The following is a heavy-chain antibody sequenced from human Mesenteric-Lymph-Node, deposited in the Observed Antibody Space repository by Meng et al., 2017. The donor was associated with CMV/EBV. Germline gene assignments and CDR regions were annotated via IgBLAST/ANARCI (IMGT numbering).Heavy chain of an antibody. V-gene: IGHV1-2*06. D-gene: IGHD3-10*01. CDR2: INPNSGGT. CDR1: GYTFTGYY. Sequence: KASGYTFTGYYMHWVRQAPGQGLEWMGRINPNSGGTTYAQDFQGRVTMTRDTSTSTVYMELSSLRSEDTAVYYCARAAFGELLLGTEYWGQGTLVTVSS. CDR3: ARAAFGELLLGTEY. J-gene: IGHJ4*02.